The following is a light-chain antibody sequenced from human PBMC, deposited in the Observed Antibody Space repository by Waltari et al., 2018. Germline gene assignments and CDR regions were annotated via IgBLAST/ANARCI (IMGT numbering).Light chain of an antibody. Sequence: QTVVTQEPSLSVSPGGTVPLTCALSSGSVSSTSYPTWYQQTPAQPPRTLVYKGISRSSGVPDRFSGSILGNTAALTITGAQADDESDYYCSMYMGSGVWVFGGGTKLTVL. J-gene: IGLJ3*02. CDR1: SGSVSSTSY. CDR3: SMYMGSGVWV. CDR2: KGI. V-gene: IGLV8-61*01.